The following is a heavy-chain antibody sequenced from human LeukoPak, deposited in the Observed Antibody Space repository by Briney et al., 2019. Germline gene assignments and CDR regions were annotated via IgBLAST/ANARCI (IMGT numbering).Heavy chain of an antibody. CDR1: GFTFSSYA. J-gene: IGHJ6*03. CDR3: AKGLRTGVGPYMGYHYYMDV. CDR2: INDNGDGT. Sequence: GGSLRLSCAASGFTFSSYAMSGVRQAPGKGLKWVSTINDNGDGTYYADSVKGRFTISRDNSYNTVSLQINSLRDEDTGVYYCAKGLRTGVGPYMGYHYYMDVWGKGATVTVSS. D-gene: IGHD3-16*01. V-gene: IGHV3-23*01.